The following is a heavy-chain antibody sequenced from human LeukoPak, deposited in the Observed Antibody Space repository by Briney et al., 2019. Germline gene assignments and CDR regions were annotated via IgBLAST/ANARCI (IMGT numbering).Heavy chain of an antibody. Sequence: GGSLRLSCAASGFTFSSYAMHWVRQAPGKGLEWVAVISYDGSNKYYADSVKGRFTISRDNSKNALYLQMNSLRAEDTAVYYCARDHRGAFDIWGQGTMVTVSS. CDR1: GFTFSSYA. J-gene: IGHJ3*02. CDR2: ISYDGSNK. CDR3: ARDHRGAFDI. V-gene: IGHV3-30-3*01.